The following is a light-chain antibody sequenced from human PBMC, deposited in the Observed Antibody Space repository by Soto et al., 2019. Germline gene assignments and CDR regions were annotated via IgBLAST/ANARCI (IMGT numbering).Light chain of an antibody. CDR2: DAS. J-gene: IGKJ4*01. Sequence: EIVLTQSPATLSLSPGERATLSCRASQSVSSYLAWYQQKPGQAPRLLIYDASNRATGIPARFLGSGSGTDFTITISSLEPEDFAVYYCQQRSNWPPLTFGGGTMVEIK. V-gene: IGKV3-11*01. CDR3: QQRSNWPPLT. CDR1: QSVSSY.